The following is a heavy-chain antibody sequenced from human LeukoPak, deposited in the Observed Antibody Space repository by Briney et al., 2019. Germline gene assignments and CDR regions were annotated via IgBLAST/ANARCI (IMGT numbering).Heavy chain of an antibody. CDR1: GGSISSGSYY. Sequence: SQTLSLTCTVSGGSISSGSYYWSWIRQPAGKGLEWIGRIYTSGSTNSNPSLKSRVTISVDTSKNQFSLKLSSVTAADTAVYYCARDFWSGYWRANWFDPWGQGTLVTVSS. V-gene: IGHV4-61*02. CDR2: IYTSGST. CDR3: ARDFWSGYWRANWFDP. D-gene: IGHD3-3*01. J-gene: IGHJ5*02.